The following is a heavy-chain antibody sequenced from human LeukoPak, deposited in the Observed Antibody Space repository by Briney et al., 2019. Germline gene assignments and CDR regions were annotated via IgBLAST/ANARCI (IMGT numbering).Heavy chain of an antibody. CDR1: GGSTSSSY. V-gene: IGHV4-59*08. Sequence: SETLSLTCTVSGGSTSSSYWSWIRQPPGKGLEWIGYIYHSGDTNSNPSLKSRVTISMDTSKNQFSLKLSSVAAADTAVYYCARHNFARPFDYWGQGTQVTVSS. J-gene: IGHJ4*02. CDR3: ARHNFARPFDY. D-gene: IGHD6-6*01. CDR2: IYHSGDT.